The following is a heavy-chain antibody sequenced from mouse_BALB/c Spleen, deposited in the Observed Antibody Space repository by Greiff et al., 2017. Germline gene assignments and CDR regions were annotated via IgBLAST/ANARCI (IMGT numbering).Heavy chain of an antibody. V-gene: IGHV3-8*02. Sequence: EVHLVESGPSLVKPSQTLSLTCSVTGDSITSGYWNWIRKFPGNKLEYMGYISYSGSTYYNPSLKSRISITRDTSKNQYYLQLNSVTTEDTATYYCARHYYGNFCMDYWGQGTSVTVSS. J-gene: IGHJ4*01. D-gene: IGHD2-1*01. CDR1: GDSITSGY. CDR2: ISYSGST. CDR3: ARHYYGNFCMDY.